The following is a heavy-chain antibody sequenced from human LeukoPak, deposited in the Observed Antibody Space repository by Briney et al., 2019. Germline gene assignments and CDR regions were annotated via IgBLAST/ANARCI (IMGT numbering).Heavy chain of an antibody. V-gene: IGHV1-18*04. CDR3: ARYYDYVWGSYRSYYYYYGMDV. CDR1: GYTFTSYG. D-gene: IGHD3-16*02. CDR2: ISAYNGNT. Sequence: ASVKVSCKASGYTFTSYGISWVRQAPGQGLEWMRWISAYNGNTNYAQKLQGRVTMTTDTSTSTAYMELRSLRSDDTAVYYCARYYDYVWGSYRSYYYYYGMDVWGKGTTVTVSS. J-gene: IGHJ6*04.